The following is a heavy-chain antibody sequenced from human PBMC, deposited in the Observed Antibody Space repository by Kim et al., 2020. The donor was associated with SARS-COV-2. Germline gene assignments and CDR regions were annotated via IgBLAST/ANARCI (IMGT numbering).Heavy chain of an antibody. D-gene: IGHD3-10*01. V-gene: IGHV3-23*01. Sequence: GGSLRLSCAGSGFTFSSYAMSWVRQAPGKGLEWVSSISGSGDSTTYADSVKGRFTISRDNSKNTLCLQMNSLRAEETAIYYCVTDRGHRDFDLWGRGTL. CDR1: GFTFSSYA. J-gene: IGHJ2*01. CDR2: ISGSGDST. CDR3: VTDRGHRDFDL.